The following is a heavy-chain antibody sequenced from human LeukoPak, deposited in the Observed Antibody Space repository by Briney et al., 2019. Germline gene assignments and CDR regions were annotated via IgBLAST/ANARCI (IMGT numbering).Heavy chain of an antibody. D-gene: IGHD3-22*01. CDR3: AVCSVYYYFLMDY. V-gene: IGHV1-69*06. CDR1: GGTFSSYA. CDR2: IIPIFGTA. J-gene: IGHJ4*02. Sequence: SVKVSCKASGGTFSSYAISWVRQAPGQGLEWMGGIIPIFGTANYAQKFQGRVTITADKSTSTAYMELSSLRSEDTAVYYCAVCSVYYYFLMDYWGQGTLVTVSS.